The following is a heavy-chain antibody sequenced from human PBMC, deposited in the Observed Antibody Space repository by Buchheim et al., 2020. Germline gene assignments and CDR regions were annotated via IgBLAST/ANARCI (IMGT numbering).Heavy chain of an antibody. CDR2: ISANGCRT. J-gene: IGHJ4*02. CDR3: ANSRWDSSSWYNFVY. CDR1: GFTFSTYA. Sequence: EVQLLESGGDLVQPGGSLRVSCEASGFTFSTYAMSWVRQAPGKGPEWVSSISANGCRTYYADSVKGRFTIPRDNSKNTLYLQMISLRVEDTAVYYCANSRWDSSSWYNFVYWGQGTL. D-gene: IGHD6-13*01. V-gene: IGHV3-23*01.